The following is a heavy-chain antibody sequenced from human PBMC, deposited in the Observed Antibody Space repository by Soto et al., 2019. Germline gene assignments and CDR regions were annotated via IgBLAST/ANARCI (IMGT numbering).Heavy chain of an antibody. CDR3: EAEMTFGKLSVV. J-gene: IGHJ6*02. D-gene: IGHD3-16*02. CDR2: IIPIFGTA. CDR1: GGTFSSYA. V-gene: IGHV1-69*06. Sequence: GASVKVSCKASGGTFSSYAISWVRQAPGQGLEWMGGIIPIFGTANYAQKFQGRVTITADKSTSTAYMELSSLRSEDTAVYYCEAEMTFGKLSVVWGQGTTVTVSS.